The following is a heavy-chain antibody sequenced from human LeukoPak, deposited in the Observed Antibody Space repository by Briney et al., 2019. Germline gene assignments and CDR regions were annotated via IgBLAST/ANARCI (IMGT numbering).Heavy chain of an antibody. D-gene: IGHD3-3*01. V-gene: IGHV4-30-2*01. CDR1: GGSISSGGYY. Sequence: SETLSLTCTVSGGSISSGGYYWSWIRQPPGKGLEWIGYIYHSGSTYYNPSLKSRVTISVDRSKNQFSLKLSSVTAADTAVYYCARAGDYDFWSGSPYYFDYWGQGTLVTVSS. CDR3: ARAGDYDFWSGSPYYFDY. J-gene: IGHJ4*02. CDR2: IYHSGST.